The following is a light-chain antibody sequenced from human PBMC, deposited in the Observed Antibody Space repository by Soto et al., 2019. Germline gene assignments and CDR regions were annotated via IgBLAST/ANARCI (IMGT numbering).Light chain of an antibody. CDR2: GAS. CDR1: QSVSSSY. J-gene: IGKJ1*01. CDR3: QQYGSSPWT. V-gene: IGKV3-20*01. Sequence: EIVVTQSPSTLSVSLGERATLSCRASQSVSSSYLAWYQQKPGQAPRLLIYGASSRATGIPDRFSGSGSGTDFTLTISSLEPEDFAVYYCQQYGSSPWTFGHGTKVDIK.